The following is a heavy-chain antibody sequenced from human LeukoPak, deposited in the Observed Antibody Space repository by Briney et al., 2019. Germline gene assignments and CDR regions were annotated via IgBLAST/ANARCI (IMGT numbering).Heavy chain of an antibody. D-gene: IGHD6-13*01. J-gene: IGHJ4*02. Sequence: SETLSLMCSVSGYLIRSGYFWGWIRQPPGKGLEWIASVYHNGSAYYNPSLKSRASISVDTSSNQFSLTLTSVSVADTAVHHCARLSSWFVAFWGQGSQVTVSS. V-gene: IGHV4-38-2*02. CDR3: ARLSSWFVAF. CDR2: VYHNGSA. CDR1: GYLIRSGYF.